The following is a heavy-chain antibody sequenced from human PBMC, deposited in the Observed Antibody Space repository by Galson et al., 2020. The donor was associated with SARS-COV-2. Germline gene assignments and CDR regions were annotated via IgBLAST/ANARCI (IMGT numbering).Heavy chain of an antibody. V-gene: IGHV4-59*11. D-gene: IGHD2-21*02. CDR3: ARALAYCAGDCYSGFDY. CDR1: GGSISSHY. J-gene: IGHJ4*02. CDR2: IYYSGST. Sequence: SETLSLTCTVSGGSISSHYWSWIRQPPGKGLEWIGYIYYSGSTNYNPSLKSRVTISVDTSKNQFSLKLSSVTAADTAVYYCARALAYCAGDCYSGFDYWGQGTLVTVSS.